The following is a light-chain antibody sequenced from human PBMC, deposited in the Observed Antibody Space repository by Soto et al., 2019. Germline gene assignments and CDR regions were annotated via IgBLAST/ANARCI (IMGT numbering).Light chain of an antibody. J-gene: IGKJ4*01. V-gene: IGKV3-20*01. CDR1: QSLSSSY. Sequence: EIVLTQSPGTLSLSPGERATLSCRASQSLSSSYLAWYQQKPGQAPRLLIYGVSNRATGIPDRFSGSGSGTDFTLTGSRLEPEDFAVYYCQQYASSWVPFGGGTKVELK. CDR3: QQYASSWVP. CDR2: GVS.